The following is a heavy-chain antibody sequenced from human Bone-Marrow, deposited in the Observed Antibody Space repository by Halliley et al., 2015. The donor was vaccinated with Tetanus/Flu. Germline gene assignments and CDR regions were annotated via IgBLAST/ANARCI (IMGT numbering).Heavy chain of an antibody. CDR3: ARVRGYDAFGGSVFDT. D-gene: IGHD5-12*01. CDR2: ISNSGST. V-gene: IGHV4-59*01. J-gene: IGHJ3*02. Sequence: TLSLTCTVSGGSISSYYWSWIRQPPGKGLERIGYISNSGSTNYNPSLKSRVTISLDASKNQFSLKLSSVTAADTAMYYCARVRGYDAFGGSVFDTLGQGTMVTVS. CDR1: GGSISSYY.